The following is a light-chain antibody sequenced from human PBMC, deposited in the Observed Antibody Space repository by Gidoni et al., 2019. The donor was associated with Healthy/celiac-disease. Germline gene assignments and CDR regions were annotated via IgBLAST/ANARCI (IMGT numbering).Light chain of an antibody. CDR3: QVWDSSSDHPVV. V-gene: IGLV3-21*03. Sequence: SYVLTPPPSVSVAPGKTARITCGGNNIGSKSVHWYQQKPGQAPVLVVYDDSDRPPGIPERFSGSNSGNTATLTISRVEAGDEADYYCQVWDSSSDHPVVFGGGTKLTVL. CDR1: NIGSKS. J-gene: IGLJ2*01. CDR2: DDS.